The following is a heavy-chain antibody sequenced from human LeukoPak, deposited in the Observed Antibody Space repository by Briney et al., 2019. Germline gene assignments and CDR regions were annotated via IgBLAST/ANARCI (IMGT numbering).Heavy chain of an antibody. V-gene: IGHV3-23*01. Sequence: GGSLRLSCAASKFTFSNYAMSWVRQAPGKGLEWVSGISGSGRSTYYADSVEGRFTISRDNSKNTLYLQMNSLRAEGTAVYYCARPHSGYDFQGLCYWGQGTLVTVSS. CDR3: ARPHSGYDFQGLCY. J-gene: IGHJ4*02. D-gene: IGHD5-12*01. CDR2: ISGSGRST. CDR1: KFTFSNYA.